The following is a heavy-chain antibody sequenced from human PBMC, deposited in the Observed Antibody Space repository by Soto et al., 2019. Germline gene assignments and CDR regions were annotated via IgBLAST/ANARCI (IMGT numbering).Heavy chain of an antibody. CDR1: GFTFSDYY. CDR2: ISSSSSYT. D-gene: IGHD3-9*01. V-gene: IGHV3-11*03. J-gene: IGHJ4*02. CDR3: ARLYDILTGYAY. Sequence: GGSLRLSCAASGFTFSDYYMSWIRQAPGKGLEWVSYISSSSSYTNYADSVKGRFTISRDNAKNSLYLQMNSLRAEDTAVYYCARLYDILTGYAYWGQGTLVTVS.